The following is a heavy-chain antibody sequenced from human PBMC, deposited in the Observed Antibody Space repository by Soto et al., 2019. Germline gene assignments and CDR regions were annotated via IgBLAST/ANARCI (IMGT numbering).Heavy chain of an antibody. CDR1: GYSFTSYW. V-gene: IGHV5-51*01. CDR2: IYPGDSDT. J-gene: IGHJ4*02. D-gene: IGHD3-22*01. Sequence: GESLKISCKGSGYSFTSYWIGWVRQMPGKGLEWMGIIYPGDSDTRYSPSFQGQVTTSADKSISTAYLQWSSLKASDTAMYYCARHAYYYDSSGYYIPLDYWGQGTLVTVSS. CDR3: ARHAYYYDSSGYYIPLDY.